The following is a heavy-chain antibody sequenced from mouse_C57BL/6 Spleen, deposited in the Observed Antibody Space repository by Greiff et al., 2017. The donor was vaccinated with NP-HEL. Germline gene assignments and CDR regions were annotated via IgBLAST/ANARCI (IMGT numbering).Heavy chain of an antibody. CDR2: ISSGSSTI. CDR3: ARRYYVNPYYFDY. J-gene: IGHJ2*01. Sequence: VQLKESGGGLVKPGGSLKLSCAASGFTFSDYGMHWVRQAPEKGLEWVAYISSGSSTIYYADTVKGRFTISRANAKNTLFLQMTSLRSEDTAMDYCARRYYVNPYYFDYWGQGTTLTVSS. V-gene: IGHV5-17*01. D-gene: IGHD2-1*01. CDR1: GFTFSDYG.